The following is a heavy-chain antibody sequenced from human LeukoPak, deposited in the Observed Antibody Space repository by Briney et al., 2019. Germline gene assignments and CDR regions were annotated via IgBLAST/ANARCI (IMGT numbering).Heavy chain of an antibody. V-gene: IGHV4-59*01. Sequence: SETLSLTCTVSGGSISTYHWSWIRQPPGKGLEWIGYVYYSGTTNYKYKSSLKSRVTISVDTSKNQFSLRLSSVTAADTAVYYCARSDRDLWYFDLWGRGTLVTVSS. CDR3: ARSDRDLWYFDL. CDR2: VYYSGTT. J-gene: IGHJ2*01. CDR1: GGSISTYH.